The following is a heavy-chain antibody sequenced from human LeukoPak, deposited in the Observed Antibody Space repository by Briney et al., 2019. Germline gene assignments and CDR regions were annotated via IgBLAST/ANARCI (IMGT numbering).Heavy chain of an antibody. CDR3: ARRYSSSWYFDY. Sequence: SETQSLTCTVSGGSISSYYWSWIRQPPGKGLEWIGYIYYSGSTNYNPSLKSRVTISVDTSKNQFSLKLSSVTAADTAVYYCARRYSSSWYFDYWGQGTLVTVSS. CDR1: GGSISSYY. V-gene: IGHV4-59*01. D-gene: IGHD6-13*01. J-gene: IGHJ4*02. CDR2: IYYSGST.